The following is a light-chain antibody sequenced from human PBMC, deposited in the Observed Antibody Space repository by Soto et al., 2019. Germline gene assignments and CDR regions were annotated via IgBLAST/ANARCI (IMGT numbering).Light chain of an antibody. CDR1: QSISDL. J-gene: IGKJ2*01. CDR3: QQYSDWPPYT. Sequence: DIQMTQSPSTLSASVGDRVTITCRASQSISDLLAWYQQKPGKAPKLLIYKASSLKSGVPSRFSGSGSGTEYTLTISSLQPDDFASYYCQQYSDWPPYTFGQGTKLEIK. V-gene: IGKV1-5*03. CDR2: KAS.